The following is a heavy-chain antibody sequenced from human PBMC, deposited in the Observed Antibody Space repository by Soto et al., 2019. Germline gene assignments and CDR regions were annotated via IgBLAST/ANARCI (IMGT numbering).Heavy chain of an antibody. D-gene: IGHD4-17*01. Sequence: GESLKISCKGSGYSFTSYWISWVRQMPGKGLEWMGRIDPSDSYTNYSPSFQGNVTISADKSISTAYLQWSSLKASDTAMYYCARGTTVDPLSYYYYGMDVWGQGTTVTVSS. CDR2: IDPSDSYT. CDR3: ARGTTVDPLSYYYYGMDV. J-gene: IGHJ6*02. V-gene: IGHV5-10-1*01. CDR1: GYSFTSYW.